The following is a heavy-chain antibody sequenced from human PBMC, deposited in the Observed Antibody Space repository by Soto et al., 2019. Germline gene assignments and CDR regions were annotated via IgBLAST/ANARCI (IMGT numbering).Heavy chain of an antibody. CDR3: AKGATTSRWNYARGYEGDY. J-gene: IGHJ4*02. CDR2: ISYDGSNK. V-gene: IGHV3-30*18. Sequence: QVQLVESGGGVVQPGRSLRLSCAASGFTFSSYGMHWVRQAPGKGLEWVAVISYDGSNKYYADSVKGRFTISRDNSKNTLYLQMNSLRAEDTAVYYCAKGATTSRWNYARGYEGDYWGQGTLVTVSS. D-gene: IGHD1-7*01. CDR1: GFTFSSYG.